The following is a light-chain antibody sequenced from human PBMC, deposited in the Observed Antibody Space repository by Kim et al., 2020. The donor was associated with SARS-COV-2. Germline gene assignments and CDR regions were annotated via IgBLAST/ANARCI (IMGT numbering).Light chain of an antibody. CDR3: AAWDDGLSGPV. Sequence: ELTQPPSASGTPGQRVTISCSGSNSNIGVNTVNWYHHVPGTAPKLLIYINDRRPSGVPERFSGSKSGTSASLVISGLQSDDEGEYFCAAWDDGLSGPVFGGGTQLTVL. V-gene: IGLV1-44*01. CDR1: NSNIGVNT. J-gene: IGLJ3*02. CDR2: IND.